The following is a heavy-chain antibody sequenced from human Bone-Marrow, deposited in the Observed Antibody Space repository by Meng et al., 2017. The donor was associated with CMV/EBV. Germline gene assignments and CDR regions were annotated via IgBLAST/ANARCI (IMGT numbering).Heavy chain of an antibody. CDR1: GYTFTGFY. Sequence: ASVKVSCKASGYTFTGFYMHWVRQAPGQRLEWMGWINPNSGDTNYAQKLQGRVTMTTDTSTSTAYMELRSLRSDDTAVYYWAGDFYDFWSGYYIPWRRNYYYYGMDVWGQGTTVTVSS. CDR2: INPNSGDT. V-gene: IGHV1-2*02. CDR3: AGDFYDFWSGYYIPWRRNYYYYGMDV. D-gene: IGHD3-3*01. J-gene: IGHJ6*02.